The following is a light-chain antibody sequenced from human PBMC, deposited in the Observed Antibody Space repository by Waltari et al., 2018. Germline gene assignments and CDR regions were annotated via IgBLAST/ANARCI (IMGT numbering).Light chain of an antibody. CDR2: SNN. V-gene: IGLV1-44*01. Sequence: QSVLTQPPSASGTPGQRVTISCSGSSSNIGGNTVNWYQHLPGTAPKLLIYSNNRRPSWVPGRFSGFKSGTSASLAISGLQSEDEADYYCAAWDDSLGGPYVVFGGGTKLTVL. CDR3: AAWDDSLGGPYVV. J-gene: IGLJ2*01. CDR1: SSNIGGNT.